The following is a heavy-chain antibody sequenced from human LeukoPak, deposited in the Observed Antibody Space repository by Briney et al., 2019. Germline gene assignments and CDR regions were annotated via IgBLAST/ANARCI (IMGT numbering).Heavy chain of an antibody. V-gene: IGHV4-39*07. CDR3: ARLGLSGGY. CDR2: IYYSGST. Sequence: MSSETLSLTCTVSGGSISSSSYYWGWIRQPPGKGLEWIGSIYYSGSTYYNPSLKSRVTISVDTSKNQFSLKLSSVTAADTAVYYCARLGLSGGYWGQGTLVTVSS. CDR1: GGSISSSSYY. D-gene: IGHD3-16*01. J-gene: IGHJ4*02.